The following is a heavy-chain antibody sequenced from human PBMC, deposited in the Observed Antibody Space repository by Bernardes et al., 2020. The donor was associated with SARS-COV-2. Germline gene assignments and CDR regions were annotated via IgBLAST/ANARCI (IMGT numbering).Heavy chain of an antibody. CDR1: GFTFDDYA. D-gene: IGHD3-22*01. CDR3: AKGRITGMIVVDIDY. V-gene: IGHV3-9*01. J-gene: IGHJ4*02. Sequence: GGSLRLSCAASGFTFDDYAMHWVRQAPGKGLEWVSGISWNSGSIGYADSVKGRFTISRDNAKNSLYLQMNSLRAEDTALYYCAKGRITGMIVVDIDYWGQGTLVTVSS. CDR2: ISWNSGSI.